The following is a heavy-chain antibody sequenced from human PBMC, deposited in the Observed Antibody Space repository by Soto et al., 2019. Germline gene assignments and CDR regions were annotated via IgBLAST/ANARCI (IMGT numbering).Heavy chain of an antibody. J-gene: IGHJ4*02. V-gene: IGHV4-59*08. CDR3: ATSNVNAWYTY. D-gene: IGHD6-13*01. CDR1: GGSISTYY. CDR2: IYYGGSA. Sequence: SETLSLTCTVSGGSISTYYWNWIRQPPGKGLEWIGYIYYGGSANYNPSLKSRVTISVDTSKKQFSLKLTSVTDADTAVYYCATSNVNAWYTYGGRGTQVPV.